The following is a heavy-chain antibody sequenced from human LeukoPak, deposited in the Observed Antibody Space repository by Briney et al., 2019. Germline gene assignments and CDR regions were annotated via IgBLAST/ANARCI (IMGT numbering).Heavy chain of an antibody. CDR3: ARRSSHICGGDCYGPHAPFDY. D-gene: IGHD2-21*02. CDR2: IYPGDSDT. CDR1: GYSFTSYW. V-gene: IGHV5-51*01. J-gene: IGHJ4*02. Sequence: GESLKISCKGSGYSFTSYWIGWVRQMPGKGLEWMGIIYPGDSDTRYSPSFQGQVTISADKSISTAYLQWSSLKASDTAMYYCARRSSHICGGDCYGPHAPFDYWGQGTLVTVSS.